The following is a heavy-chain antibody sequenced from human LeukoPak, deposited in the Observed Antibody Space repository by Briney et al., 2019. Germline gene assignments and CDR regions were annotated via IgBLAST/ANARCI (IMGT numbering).Heavy chain of an antibody. D-gene: IGHD2-15*01. V-gene: IGHV4-31*03. CDR1: GGSIRSSGHY. CDR2: ISHSGNT. J-gene: IGHJ5*02. CDR3: ARASDCSGGSCYSTSWFDP. Sequence: SETLSLTCTVSGGSIRSSGHYWTWIRQHPEKGLEWIGYISHSGNTYYNPSLKTRISISLGTSSNHFSLRLSSVTAADTAVYYCARASDCSGGSCYSTSWFDPWGQGTLVTVSS.